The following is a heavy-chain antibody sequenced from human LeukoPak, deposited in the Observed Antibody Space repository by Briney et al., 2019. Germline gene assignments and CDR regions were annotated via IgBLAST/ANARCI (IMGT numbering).Heavy chain of an antibody. D-gene: IGHD1-26*01. CDR3: ARDSGSYPPSRYYYYYMDV. CDR1: GYTFTSYG. CDR2: ISAYNGNT. V-gene: IGHV1-18*01. Sequence: ASVKVSCKASGYTFTSYGISWVRQAPGQGLEWMGWISAYNGNTNYAQKLQGRVTMTTDTSTSTAYMELRSLRSDDTAVYYCARDSGSYPPSRYYYYYMDVWGKGTTVTVSS. J-gene: IGHJ6*03.